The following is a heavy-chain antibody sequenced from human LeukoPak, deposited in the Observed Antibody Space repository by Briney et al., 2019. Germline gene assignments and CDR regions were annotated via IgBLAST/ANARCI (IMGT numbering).Heavy chain of an antibody. CDR1: GFTFSSYA. CDR3: AGYGSGSWRPFDY. D-gene: IGHD3-10*01. Sequence: GGSLRLSCAASGFTFSSYAMHWVRQAPGKGLEWVAVISYDGSNKYYADSVKGRLTISRDNSKNTLYLQMNSLRAEDTAVYYCAGYGSGSWRPFDYWGQGTLVTVSS. V-gene: IGHV3-30*04. CDR2: ISYDGSNK. J-gene: IGHJ4*02.